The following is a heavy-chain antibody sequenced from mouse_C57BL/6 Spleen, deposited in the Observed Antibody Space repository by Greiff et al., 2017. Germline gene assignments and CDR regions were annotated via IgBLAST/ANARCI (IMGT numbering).Heavy chain of an antibody. V-gene: IGHV1-82*01. Sequence: VQLVESGPELVKPGASVKISCKASGYSFSSSWMNWVKQRPGKGLEWIGGIYPGDGDTNYNGKFKGKATLTADKSSSTAYMQLSSLTSEDSAVYFCDRPNYYGGSYDYYAMDYWGQGTSVTVSS. D-gene: IGHD1-1*01. CDR1: GYSFSSSW. CDR2: IYPGDGDT. J-gene: IGHJ4*01. CDR3: DRPNYYGGSYDYYAMDY.